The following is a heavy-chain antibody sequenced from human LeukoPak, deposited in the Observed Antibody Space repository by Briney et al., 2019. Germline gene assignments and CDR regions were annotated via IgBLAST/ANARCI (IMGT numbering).Heavy chain of an antibody. V-gene: IGHV3-74*01. J-gene: IGHJ4*02. CDR1: GLTFSSHW. D-gene: IGHD5-18*01. CDR2: ITNDGSST. Sequence: GGSLRLSCAASGLTFSSHWMHWVRQAPGKGLVWVSRITNDGSSTTYADSVKGRFTISRDNSKNTLYLQMNSLRAEDTAVYYCAKDRSTAMVTFDYWGQGTLVTVSS. CDR3: AKDRSTAMVTFDY.